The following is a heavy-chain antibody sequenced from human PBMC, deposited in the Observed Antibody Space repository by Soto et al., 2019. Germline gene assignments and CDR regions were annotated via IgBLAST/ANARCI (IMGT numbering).Heavy chain of an antibody. V-gene: IGHV1-69*13. CDR3: ARRDTGGMDV. D-gene: IGHD5-18*01. CDR1: GGTFSSYA. CDR2: IIPIIGTA. J-gene: IGHJ6*02. Sequence: SVKVSCKASGGTFSSYAISWVRQAPGQGLEWMGGIIPIIGTANYAQKFQGRVTITADESTSTAYMELSSLRSEDTAVYYCARRDTGGMDVWGQGTTVTVSS.